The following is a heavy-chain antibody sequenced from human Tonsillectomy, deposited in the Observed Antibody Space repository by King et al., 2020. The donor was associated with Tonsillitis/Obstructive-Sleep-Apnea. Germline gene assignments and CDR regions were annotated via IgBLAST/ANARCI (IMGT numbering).Heavy chain of an antibody. D-gene: IGHD4-17*01. Sequence: MQLVQSGGGLVKPGGSLRLSCAASGFTFSNAWMSWVRQAPGKGLEWVGRIKSKTDGGTIDYAAPVKGRFTISRDDSKNTLYLQMNSLKTEDTAVYYCTTDYGDYPIDAFDIWGQGTMVTVSS. CDR2: IKSKTDGGTI. CDR3: TTDYGDYPIDAFDI. J-gene: IGHJ3*02. V-gene: IGHV3-15*01. CDR1: GFTFSNAW.